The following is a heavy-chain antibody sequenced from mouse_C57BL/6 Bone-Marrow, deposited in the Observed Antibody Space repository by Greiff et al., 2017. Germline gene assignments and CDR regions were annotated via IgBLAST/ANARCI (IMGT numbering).Heavy chain of an antibody. CDR1: GFSLTSYG. D-gene: IGHD1-1*01. J-gene: IGHJ4*01. V-gene: IGHV2-6-1*01. Sequence: VQLQQSGPGLVAPSQSLSITCTVSGFSLTSYGVHWVRQPPGKGLEWLVVIWSDGSTTYNSALKSRLSISKDNSKSQVFLKMNSHQTDDTAMYYCARQNAYYCGSTREGNAMDYWGQGTSVTVSS. CDR3: ARQNAYYCGSTREGNAMDY. CDR2: IWSDGST.